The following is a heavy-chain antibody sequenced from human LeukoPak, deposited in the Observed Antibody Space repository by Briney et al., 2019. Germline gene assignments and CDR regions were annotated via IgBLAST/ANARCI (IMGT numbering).Heavy chain of an antibody. J-gene: IGHJ6*03. Sequence: GGSLRLSCAASGFTFSDYYMSWIRQAPGKGLEWVSYISSSGSTIYYADSVKGRFTISRDNAKNSLYLQMNSLRAEDTAVCYCARVVRGVIIRADYYYYYMDVWGKGTTVTISS. CDR2: ISSSGSTI. D-gene: IGHD3-10*01. V-gene: IGHV3-11*01. CDR3: ARVVRGVIIRADYYYYYMDV. CDR1: GFTFSDYY.